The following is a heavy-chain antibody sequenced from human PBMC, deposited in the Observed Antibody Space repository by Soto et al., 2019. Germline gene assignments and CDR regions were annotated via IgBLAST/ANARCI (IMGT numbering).Heavy chain of an antibody. CDR2: IYYSGST. CDR1: GGSISSSSYY. CDR3: ASSVVVLVAATFYYYNGMAV. J-gene: IGHJ6*02. D-gene: IGHD2-15*01. Sequence: QLQLQESGPGLVKPSETLSLTCTVSGGSISSSSYYWGWIRQPPGKGLEWIGSIYYSGSTYYNPSLKGRLSISVYTSKEQFSMKLSCVTAADTAVYYCASSVVVLVAATFYYYNGMAVSGQQTTITVS. V-gene: IGHV4-39*01.